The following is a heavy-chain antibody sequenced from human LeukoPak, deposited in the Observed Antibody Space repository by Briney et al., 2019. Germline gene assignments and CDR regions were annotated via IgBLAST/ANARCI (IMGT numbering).Heavy chain of an antibody. D-gene: IGHD3-10*01. J-gene: IGHJ6*03. Sequence: ASVKVSCKASGGTFSSYAISWVRHAPGQGLEWMGVIIPIFGTANYAQKFQGRVTITTDESTSTAYMELSSLRSEDTAVYYCARDGSRRGYYYMDVWGKGTTVTVSS. CDR3: ARDGSRRGYYYMDV. CDR1: GGTFSSYA. CDR2: IIPIFGTA. V-gene: IGHV1-69*05.